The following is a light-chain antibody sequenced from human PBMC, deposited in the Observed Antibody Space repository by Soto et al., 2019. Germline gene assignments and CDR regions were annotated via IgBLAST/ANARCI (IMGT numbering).Light chain of an antibody. CDR3: CSYAGDSIFYV. V-gene: IGLV2-23*02. CDR1: SSDVGSYNV. Sequence: QSALTQPASVSGSPGQSITISWTGTSSDVGSYNVVSWYQQNPGKAPKLMIYEVSKRPSGVSYRFSGSKSGNTASLTISGLQPEDEADYYCCSYAGDSIFYVFGTGTKLTVL. J-gene: IGLJ1*01. CDR2: EVS.